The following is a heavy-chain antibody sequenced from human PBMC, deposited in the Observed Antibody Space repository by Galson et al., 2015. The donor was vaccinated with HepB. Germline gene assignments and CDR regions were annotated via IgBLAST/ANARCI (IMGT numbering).Heavy chain of an antibody. D-gene: IGHD4-17*01. CDR1: GGTFSNYA. Sequence: SVKVSCKASGGTFSNYAFSWVRQAPGQGLEWLGGIIPVFGTTNYAREFQGRVTITADESTSTAYMELSSLRSEDTAVYYCARSPHHYGDNYSPDYYYYGMDVWGQGTTVSVSA. CDR3: ARSPHHYGDNYSPDYYYYGMDV. V-gene: IGHV1-69*13. J-gene: IGHJ6*01. CDR2: IIPVFGTT.